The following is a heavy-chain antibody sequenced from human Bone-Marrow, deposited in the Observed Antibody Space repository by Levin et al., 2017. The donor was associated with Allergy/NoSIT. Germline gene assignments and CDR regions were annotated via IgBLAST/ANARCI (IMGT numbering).Heavy chain of an antibody. V-gene: IGHV1-69*13. J-gene: IGHJ4*02. CDR1: GGTFSSYG. CDR3: SSNERSCSGGSCCYDV. CDR2: IIPISATT. D-gene: IGHD2-15*01. Sequence: SVKVSCKASGGTFSSYGIIWVRQAPGQGLEWMGGIIPISATTNYTPKFQGRVAITADGSTSTAYMELTTLKYEDTAAYYCSSNERSCSGGSCCYDVWGQGTLVTVSS.